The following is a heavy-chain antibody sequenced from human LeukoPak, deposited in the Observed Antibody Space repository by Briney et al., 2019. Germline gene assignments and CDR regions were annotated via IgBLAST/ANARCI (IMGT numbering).Heavy chain of an antibody. Sequence: ASVKVSCTASGYTFTSYGISWVRQAPGQGLEWMGWISAYNGNTNYAQKLQGRVTMTTDTSTSTAYMELRSLRSDDTAVYYCARDLFGSGKGYYYGMDVWGQGTTVTVSS. J-gene: IGHJ6*02. CDR2: ISAYNGNT. D-gene: IGHD3-10*01. CDR1: GYTFTSYG. CDR3: ARDLFGSGKGYYYGMDV. V-gene: IGHV1-18*01.